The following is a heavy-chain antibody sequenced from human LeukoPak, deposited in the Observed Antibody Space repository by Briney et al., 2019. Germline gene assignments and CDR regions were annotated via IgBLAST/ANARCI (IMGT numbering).Heavy chain of an antibody. CDR2: ISSSGNTT. J-gene: IGHJ4*02. V-gene: IGHV3-11*04. Sequence: TGGSLRLSCAASVFTFSDYYMSWIRQAPGKGLEGVSYISSSGNTTYNADSVKGRFSITRDNAKNLLYLQMNSLRAEDTAVYYCARDGGSAWFLDYWGQGTLVTVSS. D-gene: IGHD6-19*01. CDR1: VFTFSDYY. CDR3: ARDGGSAWFLDY.